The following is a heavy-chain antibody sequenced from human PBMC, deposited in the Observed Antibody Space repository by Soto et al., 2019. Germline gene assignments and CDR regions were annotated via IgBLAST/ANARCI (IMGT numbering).Heavy chain of an antibody. V-gene: IGHV3-74*03. CDR1: GFTFSGHW. CDR3: ARGRRTYYADS. Sequence: EVRLVESGGALVPPGGSLRLTCEASGFTFSGHWMHWVRRAPVKGLVWVSHIDTDGSTGGTSYADSVKGRFTVARDDSNVRLYLQMNDLRVEDTAVYYCARGRRTYYADSWGQGTLVTVSS. D-gene: IGHD3-16*01. CDR2: IDTDGSTGGT. J-gene: IGHJ4*02.